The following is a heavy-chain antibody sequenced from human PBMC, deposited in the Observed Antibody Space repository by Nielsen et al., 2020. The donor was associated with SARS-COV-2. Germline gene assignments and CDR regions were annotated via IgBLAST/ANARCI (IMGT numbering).Heavy chain of an antibody. Sequence: GESLKISCAASGFTFSSYWMSWVRQAPGKGLEWVANIKQDGSEKYYVDSVKGRFTISRDNAKNSLYLQMNSLRAEDTALYYCAKIGYYYDSSGYYIDAFDIWGQGTMVTVSS. CDR3: AKIGYYYDSSGYYIDAFDI. CDR2: IKQDGSEK. CDR1: GFTFSSYW. D-gene: IGHD3-22*01. V-gene: IGHV3-7*03. J-gene: IGHJ3*02.